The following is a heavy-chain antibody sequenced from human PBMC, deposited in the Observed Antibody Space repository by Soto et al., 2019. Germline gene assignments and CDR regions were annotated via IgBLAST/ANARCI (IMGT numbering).Heavy chain of an antibody. CDR1: GDSIGTTRSY. CDR2: IHYSGST. CDR3: ARHEGNGNVWPLDY. V-gene: IGHV4-39*01. Sequence: SETLSLTCTVSGDSIGTTRSYWAWIRQSPGKGLEWIGNIHYSGSTYYMPSLRSRVTLSVDTSKNQFSLRLTSVTAEDTAVYYCARHEGNGNVWPLDYWGQGILVTVSS. J-gene: IGHJ4*02. D-gene: IGHD2-8*01.